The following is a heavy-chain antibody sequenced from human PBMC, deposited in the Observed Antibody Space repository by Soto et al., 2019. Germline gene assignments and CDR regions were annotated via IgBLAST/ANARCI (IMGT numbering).Heavy chain of an antibody. CDR3: ARGRQLLLNNWFDP. Sequence: SETLSLTCTVYDGSFRGYYWSWIRQPPGKGLEWIGEINHSGSTNYNPSLKSRVTISVDTSKNQFSLKLSSVTAADTAVYYCARGRQLLLNNWFDPWGQGTLVTVSS. CDR1: DGSFRGYY. D-gene: IGHD2-2*01. CDR2: INHSGST. V-gene: IGHV4-34*01. J-gene: IGHJ5*02.